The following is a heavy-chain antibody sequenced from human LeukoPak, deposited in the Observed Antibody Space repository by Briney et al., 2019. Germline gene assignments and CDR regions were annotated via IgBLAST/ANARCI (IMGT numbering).Heavy chain of an antibody. V-gene: IGHV1-2*02. CDR2: LNPNSGGT. CDR3: TRASTYFYGSGSATTYFDF. CDR1: GYSFTGSY. J-gene: IGHJ4*02. Sequence: ASVKVSCKASGYSFTGSYIHWVRQAPGQGLEWMGWLNPNSGGTKNSQTFEGRVTLTRDTSITTAYMELYRLTSDDTAVYYCTRASTYFYGSGSATTYFDFWGQGSLVTVSS. D-gene: IGHD3-10*01.